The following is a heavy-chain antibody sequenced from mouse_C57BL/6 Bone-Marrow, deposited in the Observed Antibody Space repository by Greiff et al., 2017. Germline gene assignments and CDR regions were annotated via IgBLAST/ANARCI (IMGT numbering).Heavy chain of an antibody. CDR3: ATVSTMVTTGPLYFDY. V-gene: IGHV14-2*01. CDR2: IDPEDGET. Sequence: EVQLQESGAELVKPGASVKLSCTASGFNIKDYYMHWVKQRTEQGLEWIGRIDPEDGETKYAPKFQGKATITADTSSNTAYLQLSSLTSEDTAVYYCATVSTMVTTGPLYFDYWGQGTTLTVSS. D-gene: IGHD2-2*01. J-gene: IGHJ2*01. CDR1: GFNIKDYY.